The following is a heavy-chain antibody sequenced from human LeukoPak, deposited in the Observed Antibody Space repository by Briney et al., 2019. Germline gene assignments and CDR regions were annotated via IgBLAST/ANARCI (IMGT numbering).Heavy chain of an antibody. D-gene: IGHD3-22*01. J-gene: IGHJ5*02. Sequence: PGGSLRLSCAASGFTFSDYYMSWIRQAPGKGLEWVSYISSSGSTIYYADSVKGRFTISRGNAKNSLYLQMNSLRAEDTAVYYCARSPYYYDSSAWFDPWGQGTLVTVSS. CDR1: GFTFSDYY. CDR3: ARSPYYYDSSAWFDP. V-gene: IGHV3-11*01. CDR2: ISSSGSTI.